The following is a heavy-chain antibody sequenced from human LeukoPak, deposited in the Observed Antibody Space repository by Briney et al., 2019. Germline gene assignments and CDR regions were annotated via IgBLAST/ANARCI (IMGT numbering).Heavy chain of an antibody. V-gene: IGHV4-61*01. CDR2: IYYGGNT. CDR3: ARGGSLAVAPHQYYFDY. Sequence: SETLSLTCAVSGDSVSSSNYYWSWIRQPPGKGLEWIGYIYYGGNTNYNPSLQSRVTISVDTSKSQFSLKLSSVTAADTAVYYCARGGSLAVAPHQYYFDYWGQGTLVTVSS. J-gene: IGHJ4*02. CDR1: GDSVSSSNYY. D-gene: IGHD6-19*01.